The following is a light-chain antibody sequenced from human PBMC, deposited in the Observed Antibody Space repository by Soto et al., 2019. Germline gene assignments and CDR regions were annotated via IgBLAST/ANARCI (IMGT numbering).Light chain of an antibody. Sequence: QSVLTQPASVSGSFGQSITISCTGTTRDIAGYNYISWYPQLPGKAPKLMIYQFTIPPSGISNRFSGSKSGNTASLTISGLHAEDEADYYCTSSSSSTALYVFGTETKVTGL. V-gene: IGLV2-14*01. CDR1: TRDIAGYNY. CDR2: QFT. J-gene: IGLJ1*01. CDR3: TSSSSSTALYV.